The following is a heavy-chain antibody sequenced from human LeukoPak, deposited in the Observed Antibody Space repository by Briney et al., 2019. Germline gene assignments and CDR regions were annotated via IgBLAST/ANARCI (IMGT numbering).Heavy chain of an antibody. CDR2: ISGSGGST. J-gene: IGHJ4*02. Sequence: GGSLRLSCAASGFTFSSYAMSWVRQAPGKGLEWVSAISGSGGSTYYADSVKGRFTISRDNAKNSLYLQMNSLRAEDTAVYYCARGLTGWEVDYWGQGTLVTVSS. V-gene: IGHV3-23*01. CDR3: ARGLTGWEVDY. CDR1: GFTFSSYA. D-gene: IGHD1-26*01.